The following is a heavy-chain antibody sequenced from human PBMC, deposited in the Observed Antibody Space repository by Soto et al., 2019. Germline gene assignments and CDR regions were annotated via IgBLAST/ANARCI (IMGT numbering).Heavy chain of an antibody. D-gene: IGHD2-15*01. V-gene: IGHV1-18*01. CDR3: ASVTDCSGGSCYPGNWFDP. Sequence: QAPGQGLEWMGWISAYNGNTNYAQKLQGRVTMTTDTSTSTAYMELRSLRSDDTAVYYCASVTDCSGGSCYPGNWFDPWGQGTLVTVPQ. J-gene: IGHJ5*02. CDR2: ISAYNGNT.